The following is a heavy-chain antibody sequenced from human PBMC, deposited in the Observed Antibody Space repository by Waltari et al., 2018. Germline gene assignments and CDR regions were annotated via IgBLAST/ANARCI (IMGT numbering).Heavy chain of an antibody. J-gene: IGHJ4*02. Sequence: QVQLVQSGAEVKKPGASVKVSCKASGYTFTGYYMHWVRQAPGQGLEWMGWINPNSGGTNYAKKFQGRVTMTRDTSISTAYMELSRLRSDDTAVYYCARGPHSWFGDPPDYWGQGTLVTVSS. CDR3: ARGPHSWFGDPPDY. CDR1: GYTFTGYY. V-gene: IGHV1-2*02. CDR2: INPNSGGT. D-gene: IGHD3-10*01.